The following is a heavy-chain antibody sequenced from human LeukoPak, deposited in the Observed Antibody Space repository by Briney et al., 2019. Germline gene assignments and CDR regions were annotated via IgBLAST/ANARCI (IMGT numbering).Heavy chain of an antibody. J-gene: IGHJ4*02. CDR1: GGSISSYY. CDR3: ARDGVAGTWDY. D-gene: IGHD6-19*01. CDR2: IYYSGST. Sequence: SETLSFTCTVSGGSISSYYWSWIRQPPGKGLEWIGYIYYSGSTNYNPSLKSRVTISVDTSKNQFSLKLSSVTAADTAVYYCARDGVAGTWDYWGQGTLVTVSS. V-gene: IGHV4-59*01.